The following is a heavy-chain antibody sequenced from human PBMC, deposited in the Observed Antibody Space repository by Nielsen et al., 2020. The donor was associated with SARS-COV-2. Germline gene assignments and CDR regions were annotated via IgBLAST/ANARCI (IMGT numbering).Heavy chain of an antibody. D-gene: IGHD4-23*01. J-gene: IGHJ4*02. Sequence: GESLKISCVASGFTFSGSAMHWVRQASGKGLEWLGRIRSYANEYGTAYAASVKGRFTISRDDSKNTAYLQMNSLKTEDTAVYYCSSPTVAYWGQGTLVTVSS. CDR2: IRSYANEYGT. V-gene: IGHV3-73*01. CDR3: SSPTVAY. CDR1: GFTFSGSA.